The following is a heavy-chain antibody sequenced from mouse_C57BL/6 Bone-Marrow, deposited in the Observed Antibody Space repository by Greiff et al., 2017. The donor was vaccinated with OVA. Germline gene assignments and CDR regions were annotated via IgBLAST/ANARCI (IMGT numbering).Heavy chain of an antibody. J-gene: IGHJ2*01. V-gene: IGHV1-19*01. CDR2: INPYNGGT. CDR3: ARLGRHFDY. D-gene: IGHD4-1*01. Sequence: EVQLQQSGPVLVKPGASVKMSCKASGYTSTDYYMNWVKQSHGKSLEWIGVINPYNGGTSYNQKFKGKATLTVDKSSSTAYMELNSLTSEDSAVYYCARLGRHFDYWGQGTTLTVSS. CDR1: GYTSTDYY.